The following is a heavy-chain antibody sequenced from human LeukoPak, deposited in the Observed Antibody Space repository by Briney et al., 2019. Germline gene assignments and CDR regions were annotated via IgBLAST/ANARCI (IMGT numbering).Heavy chain of an antibody. J-gene: IGHJ4*02. CDR1: GFTFTTYS. CDR3: VRDLVWDTGRVDY. V-gene: IGHV3-21*01. D-gene: IGHD3/OR15-3a*01. CDR2: ITATSTSM. Sequence: GGSLRLSCAASGFTFTTYSMTWVRQAPGKGLEWVSSITATSTSMYYADSVKGRFTISRDNAENSLYLQMNSLRDEDTATYYCVRDLVWDTGRVDYWGQGTLVTVSS.